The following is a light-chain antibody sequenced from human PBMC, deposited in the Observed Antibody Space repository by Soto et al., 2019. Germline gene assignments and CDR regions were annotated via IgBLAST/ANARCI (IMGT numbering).Light chain of an antibody. Sequence: QSALTQPASVSGSPGQSITISCTGTSTDVTIYNLVSCYQQHPGKAPKLLIFEVNKRPSGVSTRFSGSKSGNTASLTISGLQAVDEADYYCCSYSGSYVFGSGTKVTVL. CDR1: STDVTIYNL. CDR3: CSYSGSYV. CDR2: EVN. J-gene: IGLJ1*01. V-gene: IGLV2-23*02.